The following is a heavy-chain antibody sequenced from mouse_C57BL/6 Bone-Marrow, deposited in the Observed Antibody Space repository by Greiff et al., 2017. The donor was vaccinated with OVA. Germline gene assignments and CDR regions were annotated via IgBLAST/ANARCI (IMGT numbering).Heavy chain of an antibody. CDR3: ARLIQRWYFDV. CDR2: INPSSGYT. V-gene: IGHV1-7*01. Sequence: QVQLQQSGAELAKPGASVKLSCKASGYTFTSYWMHWVKQRPGQGLEWIGYINPSSGYTKYNQKFKDKATLTADKSSSTAYMQLSSLTYEDSAVYFCARLIQRWYFDVWGTGTTVTVSS. CDR1: GYTFTSYW. J-gene: IGHJ1*03.